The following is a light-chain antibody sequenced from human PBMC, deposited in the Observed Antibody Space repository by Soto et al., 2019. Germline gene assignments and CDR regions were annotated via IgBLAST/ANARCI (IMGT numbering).Light chain of an antibody. Sequence: EIVLTQSPGTLSLSPGERATLSCRASQSVSSSYLAWYQQKPGQAPRLLIYGASSRATGIPDRFSRSGSGTDFTLTISGLEPEDFAVYYCQQYGSSPVTFGPGTKVEIK. CDR3: QQYGSSPVT. V-gene: IGKV3-20*01. CDR2: GAS. CDR1: QSVSSSY. J-gene: IGKJ3*01.